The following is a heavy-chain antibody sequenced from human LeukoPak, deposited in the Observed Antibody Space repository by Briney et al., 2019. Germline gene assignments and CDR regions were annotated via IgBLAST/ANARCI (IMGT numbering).Heavy chain of an antibody. V-gene: IGHV5-51*01. CDR2: IYPGDSDT. D-gene: IGHD3-10*01. J-gene: IGHJ5*02. Sequence: GESLKISCKASGYGFTSYWIGWVRPMPGKGVEWMGIIYPGDSDTRYNPCFQGQVIISADKSIGTAYWQWSSLEATASAMYCCARRGDVAEWIDAWGQGTLVTVYS. CDR3: ARRGDVAEWIDA. CDR1: GYGFTSYW.